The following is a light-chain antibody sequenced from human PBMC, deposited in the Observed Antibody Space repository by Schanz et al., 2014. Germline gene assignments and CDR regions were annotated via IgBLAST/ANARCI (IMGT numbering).Light chain of an antibody. V-gene: IGKV3-11*01. Sequence: EIVLTQSPATLSLSPGERATLSCRASQSVSSYLAWYQHKPGQAPRLLIYDASNRATGIPARFSGSGSGTDFTLTISSLEPEDFAVYYCQQYGSSPPWTFGQGTKLEIK. J-gene: IGKJ2*02. CDR1: QSVSSY. CDR2: DAS. CDR3: QQYGSSPPWT.